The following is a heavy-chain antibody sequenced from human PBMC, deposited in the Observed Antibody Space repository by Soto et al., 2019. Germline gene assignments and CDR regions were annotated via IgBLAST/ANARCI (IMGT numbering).Heavy chain of an antibody. CDR2: ISTRGTAI. Sequence: QVQLVESGGGLVKPGGSLRLSCAASGFTFSDHYMTWIRQAPGKGLEWVSYISTRGTAIYYADSVKGRFTISRDNAKNSLYLQMNSLRAEVTAVYYCARDHDGEKAYWGQGTLVTVSS. CDR1: GFTFSDHY. CDR3: ARDHDGEKAY. V-gene: IGHV3-11*01. D-gene: IGHD4-17*01. J-gene: IGHJ4*02.